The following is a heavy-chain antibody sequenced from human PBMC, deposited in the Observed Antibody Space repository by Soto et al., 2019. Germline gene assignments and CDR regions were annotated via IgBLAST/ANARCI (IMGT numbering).Heavy chain of an antibody. CDR1: EYSFTNYW. V-gene: IGHV5-51*01. J-gene: IGHJ4*02. CDR2: IYPGDSDT. CDR3: ARHAAYCSSTSCSQNDY. Sequence: GESLKISCNGSEYSFTNYWIAWVRQMPGKGLEWMGVIYPGDSDTIYSPSFQGQVTMSADKSINTAYLQWSSLKASDTAMYYCARHAAYCSSTSCSQNDYWGQGTLVTVSS. D-gene: IGHD2-2*01.